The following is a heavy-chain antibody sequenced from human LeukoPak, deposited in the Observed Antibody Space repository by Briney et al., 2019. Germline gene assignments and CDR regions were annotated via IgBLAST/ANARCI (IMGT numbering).Heavy chain of an antibody. CDR1: GASISSGGYS. V-gene: IGHV4-30-2*01. D-gene: IGHD3-9*01. CDR3: ARGGQGRVRYFDWSYYYYGMDV. Sequence: SETLSLTCAVAGASISSGGYSWSWLRQPPGKGLEWIGYIYDSGSTYYNPSLKSRVTISVDSSKNQFSLKLSSVTAADTAVYYCARGGQGRVRYFDWSYYYYGMDVWGKGTTVTVSS. CDR2: IYDSGST. J-gene: IGHJ6*04.